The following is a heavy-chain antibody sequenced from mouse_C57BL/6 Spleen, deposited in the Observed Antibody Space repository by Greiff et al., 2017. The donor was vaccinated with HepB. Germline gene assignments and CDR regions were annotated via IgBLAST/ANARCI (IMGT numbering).Heavy chain of an antibody. Sequence: VQLQQSGAELMKPGASVKLSCKATGYTFTGYWIEWVKQRPGHGLEWIGEILPGSGSTNYNDKFKGKATFTADTSSNTAYMQLSSLTTEDSAIYYCARSHYYDYFDYWGQGTTLTVSS. J-gene: IGHJ2*01. CDR1: GYTFTGYW. D-gene: IGHD2-4*01. V-gene: IGHV1-9*01. CDR3: ARSHYYDYFDY. CDR2: ILPGSGST.